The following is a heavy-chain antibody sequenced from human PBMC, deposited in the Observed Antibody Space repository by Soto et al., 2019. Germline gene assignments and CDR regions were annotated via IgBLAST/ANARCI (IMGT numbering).Heavy chain of an antibody. CDR1: GGSISSYY. D-gene: IGHD6-13*01. CDR2: IYYSRST. V-gene: IGHV4-59*01. CDR3: ASIAAAGTVDY. J-gene: IGHJ4*02. Sequence: QVQLQESGPGLVKPSETLSLTCTVSGGSISSYYWSWIRQPPGKGLEWIGYIYYSRSTNSNPSLKSRVTRPVDTSQDQFSLKLSSVTAADTAVYYCASIAAAGTVDYWGQGTLVTVSS.